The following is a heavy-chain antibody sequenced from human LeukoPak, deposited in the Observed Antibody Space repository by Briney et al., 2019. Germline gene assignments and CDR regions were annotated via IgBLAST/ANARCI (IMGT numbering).Heavy chain of an antibody. D-gene: IGHD2-15*01. CDR1: VYTFTGYY. V-gene: IGHV1-2*02. J-gene: IGHJ4*02. CDR3: ARGSVVVVAATHYFDY. CDR2: INPKSGVT. Sequence: ASVKVSCKASVYTFTGYYMHWVRQGPGQGLEWMGWINPKSGVTNYAQEFQGRVSMTRDTSISTAYMEPTRLRSDDTAVYYCARGSVVVVAATHYFDYWGQGALVTVSS.